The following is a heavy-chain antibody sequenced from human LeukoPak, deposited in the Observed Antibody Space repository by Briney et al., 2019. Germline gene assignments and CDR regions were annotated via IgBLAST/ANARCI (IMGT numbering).Heavy chain of an antibody. D-gene: IGHD1-26*01. V-gene: IGHV3-7*01. CDR1: GFTFSSYW. Sequence: PGGSLRLSCAASGFTFSSYWTSWVRQAPGKGLEWVASIKQDGSEKYYVDSVKGRFTISRDNAKNSLYLQMNSLRAEDTAVYYCARAGIDRFDAFDIWGQGTMVTVSS. J-gene: IGHJ3*02. CDR2: IKQDGSEK. CDR3: ARAGIDRFDAFDI.